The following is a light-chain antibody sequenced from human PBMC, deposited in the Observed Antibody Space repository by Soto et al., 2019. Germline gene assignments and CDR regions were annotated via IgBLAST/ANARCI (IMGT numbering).Light chain of an antibody. CDR2: AAY. V-gene: IGKV1-39*01. CDR1: QSISSY. J-gene: IGKJ1*01. CDR3: QHYNSYSEA. Sequence: DIQMTQSPSSLPASVGDGVTITCRASQSISSYLNWYQQKPGKAAKLLIYAAYSLQSGVPSRFSGSGSGTEFTLTISSLQPDDFATYYCQHYNSYSEAVGPGTQVEIK.